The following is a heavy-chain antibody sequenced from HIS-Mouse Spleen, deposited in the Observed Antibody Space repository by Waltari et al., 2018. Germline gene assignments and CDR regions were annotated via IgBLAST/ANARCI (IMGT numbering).Heavy chain of an antibody. Sequence: QVQLVQSGAEVKKPGASVKVSCKASGYTFTGYYMLWVRQAPGQGLEWMGWLTPNSGGTTYAQKFQGRVTMTRDTSISTAYMELSRLRSDDTAVYYCARSGIPDAFDIWGQGTMVTVSS. CDR2: LTPNSGGT. CDR1: GYTFTGYY. V-gene: IGHV1-2*02. CDR3: ARSGIPDAFDI. J-gene: IGHJ3*02. D-gene: IGHD1-26*01.